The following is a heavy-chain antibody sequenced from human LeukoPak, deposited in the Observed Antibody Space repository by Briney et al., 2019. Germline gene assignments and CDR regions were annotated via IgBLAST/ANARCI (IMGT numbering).Heavy chain of an antibody. J-gene: IGHJ4*02. V-gene: IGHV4-59*02. D-gene: IGHD3-3*01. CDR3: VSIRNFWSGRGYFDY. Sequence: GSLRLSCAASGFTVSSNYMSWVRQAPGKGLEWIGYIYYSGSTNYNPSLKSRVTISVDTSKNQFSLKLSSVTAADTAVYYCVSIRNFWSGRGYFDYWGQGTLVTVSS. CDR2: IYYSGST. CDR1: GFTVSSNY.